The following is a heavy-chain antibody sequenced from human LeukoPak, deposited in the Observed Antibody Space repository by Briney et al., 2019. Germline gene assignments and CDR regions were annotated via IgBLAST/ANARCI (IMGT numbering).Heavy chain of an antibody. CDR2: INHSGST. V-gene: IGHV4-34*01. J-gene: IGHJ4*02. D-gene: IGHD4-17*01. CDR1: GGSFSGYY. CDR3: ARVMIYGDYGDGGAKGFDY. Sequence: SETLSLTCAVYGGSFSGYYWSWIRQPPGKGLEWIGEINHSGSTNYNPSLKSRVTISVDTSKNQFSLKLSSVTAADTAVYYCARVMIYGDYGDGGAKGFDYWGQGTLVTVSS.